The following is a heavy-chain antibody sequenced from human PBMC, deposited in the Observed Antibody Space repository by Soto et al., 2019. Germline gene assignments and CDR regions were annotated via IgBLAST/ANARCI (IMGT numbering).Heavy chain of an antibody. CDR1: GGSISSYY. Sequence: QVQLQESGPGLVKPSETLSLTCTVSGGSISSYYWSWIRQPPGEGLEWVGYIYYSGSTNYNPSLKRRGTIAEDASKSEFSRKLSSGTAVDTAVYYCARGTQQHPGWVGPWGQGTRGTVSS. J-gene: IGHJ5*02. V-gene: IGHV4-59*01. D-gene: IGHD6-13*01. CDR3: ARGTQQHPGWVGP. CDR2: IYYSGST.